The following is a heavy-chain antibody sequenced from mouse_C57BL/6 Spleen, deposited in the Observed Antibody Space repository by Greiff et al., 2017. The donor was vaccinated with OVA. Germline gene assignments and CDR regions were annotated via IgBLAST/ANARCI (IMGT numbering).Heavy chain of an antibody. CDR3: ASHCAMDY. Sequence: QVQLQQSGAELVKPGASVKVSCKASGYTFTSYWMHWVKPRPGQGLEWIGRIHPSDSDTNYNQTFKGKATLTVDKSSRNAYMLLSSLTSVDSLVYYCASHCAMDYWGQGTSVTVSS. V-gene: IGHV1-74*01. CDR2: IHPSDSDT. D-gene: IGHD6-2*01. CDR1: GYTFTSYW. J-gene: IGHJ4*01.